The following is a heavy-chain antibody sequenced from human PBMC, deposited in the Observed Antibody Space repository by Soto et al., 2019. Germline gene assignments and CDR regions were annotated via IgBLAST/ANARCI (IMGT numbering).Heavy chain of an antibody. Sequence: QVQLVQSGAEVKKPGASVKVSCKASGYTFPSYDINWVRQATGQGLEWMGWMNPNSGNTGYAKKFQGRITMTRNTSIGTGYMELSSLRAEDTAVYYCAREHYGNSAWFDPWGQGTLVTVSS. CDR3: AREHYGNSAWFDP. CDR2: MNPNSGNT. V-gene: IGHV1-8*01. CDR1: GYTFPSYD. J-gene: IGHJ5*02. D-gene: IGHD3-10*01.